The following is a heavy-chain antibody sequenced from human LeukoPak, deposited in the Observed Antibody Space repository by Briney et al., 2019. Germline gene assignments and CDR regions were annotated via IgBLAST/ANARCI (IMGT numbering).Heavy chain of an antibody. Sequence: ASVKVSCKASGGTFSSYAISWVRQAPGQGLEWMGWINPNSGGTNYAQKFQGRVTMTRDTSISTAYMELSRLRSDDTAVYYCARDNYYDSRGHFDYWGQGTLVTVSS. J-gene: IGHJ4*02. CDR1: GGTFSSYA. CDR2: INPNSGGT. D-gene: IGHD3-22*01. V-gene: IGHV1-2*02. CDR3: ARDNYYDSRGHFDY.